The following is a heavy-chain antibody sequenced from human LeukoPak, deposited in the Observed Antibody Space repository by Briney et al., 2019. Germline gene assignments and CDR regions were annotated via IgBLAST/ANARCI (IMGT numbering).Heavy chain of an antibody. V-gene: IGHV3-48*03. CDR2: ISSSGSTI. CDR3: ARESDSSGFDY. J-gene: IGHJ4*02. CDR1: GFTFSSYE. D-gene: IGHD3-22*01. Sequence: PGGSLGLSCAASGFTFSSYEMNWVRQAPGKGLEWVSYISSSGSTIYYADSVKGRFTISRDNAKNSLYLQMNSLRAEDTAVYYCARESDSSGFDYWGQGTLVTVSS.